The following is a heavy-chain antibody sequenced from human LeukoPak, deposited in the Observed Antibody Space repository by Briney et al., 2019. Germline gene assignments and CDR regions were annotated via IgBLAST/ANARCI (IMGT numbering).Heavy chain of an antibody. V-gene: IGHV4-34*01. D-gene: IGHD5-12*01. CDR3: ARGDQWLRIRQYGYSQH. CDR2: INHSGST. Sequence: PSETLSLTCAVYGGSFSGYDWSWIRQPPGKGLEWIGEINHSGSTNYNPSLKSRVTISVDTSKNQFSLKLSSVTAADTAVYYCARGDQWLRIRQYGYSQHWGQGTLVTVSS. CDR1: GGSFSGYD. J-gene: IGHJ1*01.